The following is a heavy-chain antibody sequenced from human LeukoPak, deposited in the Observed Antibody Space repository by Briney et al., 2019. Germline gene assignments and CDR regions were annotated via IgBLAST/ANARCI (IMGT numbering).Heavy chain of an antibody. Sequence: GGSLRLSCAASGFTFDTYSMNWVRQAPGKGLAWVSRINTDGSSTSYADSVKGRFTISRDNAKNTLYLQMNSLRAEDTAVYYCARSLLYYYDSSGPENWGQGSLVTVSS. D-gene: IGHD3-22*01. CDR2: INTDGSST. CDR1: GFTFDTYS. V-gene: IGHV3-74*01. CDR3: ARSLLYYYDSSGPEN. J-gene: IGHJ4*02.